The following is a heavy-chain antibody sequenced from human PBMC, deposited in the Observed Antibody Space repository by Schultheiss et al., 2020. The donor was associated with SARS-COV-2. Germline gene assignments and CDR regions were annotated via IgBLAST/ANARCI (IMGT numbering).Heavy chain of an antibody. CDR3: AVLTNSSGYSAFDI. Sequence: SETLSLTCTVSGGSISSSSYYWSWIRQPPGKGLEWIGYIYYTGTTRNNPSLRSRITISLDTSKNQFSLSLTSVTAADTAVYYCAVLTNSSGYSAFDIWGQGTMVTVSS. J-gene: IGHJ3*02. CDR2: IYYTGTT. CDR1: GGSISSSSYY. V-gene: IGHV4-30-4*08. D-gene: IGHD3-22*01.